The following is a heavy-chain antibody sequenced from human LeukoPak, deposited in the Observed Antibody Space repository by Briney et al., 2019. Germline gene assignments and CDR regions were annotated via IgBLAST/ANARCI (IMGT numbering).Heavy chain of an antibody. D-gene: IGHD3-22*01. CDR1: GYSFTNYW. CDR3: ASTYYYDSSGYFPYYHYDMDV. Sequence: GESLKISCKGSGYSFTNYWISWVRQMPGKGLEWMGRIDPSDSYTNYSPSFQGHVTISADKYTSTAYLQWSSLKASDTAMYYCASTYYYDSSGYFPYYHYDMDVWGQGTTVTVSS. CDR2: IDPSDSYT. V-gene: IGHV5-10-1*01. J-gene: IGHJ6*02.